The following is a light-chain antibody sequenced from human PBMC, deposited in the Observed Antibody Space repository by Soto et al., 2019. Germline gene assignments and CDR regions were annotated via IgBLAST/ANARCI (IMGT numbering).Light chain of an antibody. J-gene: IGLJ2*01. CDR2: DVS. Sequence: QSALTQPASVSGSPGQSITISCTGTSSDIGGYNYVSWYQHHPGKAPKLMIYDVSNRPSGVSNRFSGSKSGNTASLTISGLQADDEADYYCSSYTSSSPPVFGGGTKLTV. CDR3: SSYTSSSPPV. V-gene: IGLV2-14*03. CDR1: SSDIGGYNY.